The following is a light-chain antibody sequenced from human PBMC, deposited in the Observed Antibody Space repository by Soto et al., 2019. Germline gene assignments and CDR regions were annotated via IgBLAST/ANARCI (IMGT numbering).Light chain of an antibody. CDR3: AAWDDSLSGLNYV. V-gene: IGLV1-47*01. CDR1: SSNIGSNY. Sequence: QPVLTQPPSASGTPGQRVTISCSGSSSNIGSNYVYWYQQLPGTAPKLLIYRNNQRPSGVPDRFSGSKSGTSASLAISGLRSEDEADYYCAAWDDSLSGLNYVFGTGTKVTVL. CDR2: RNN. J-gene: IGLJ1*01.